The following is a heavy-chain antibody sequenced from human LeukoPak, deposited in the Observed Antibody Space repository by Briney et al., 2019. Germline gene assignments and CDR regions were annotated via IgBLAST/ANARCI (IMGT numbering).Heavy chain of an antibody. Sequence: SETLSLTCAVSGGSISGSSYFWGWIRQPPGKGLEWVGSIYYSGNTYYNPSLKSRVTISVDTSKNQFSLKLSSVTAADTAVYYCARLKEGIDYWGQGTLVTVSS. J-gene: IGHJ4*02. CDR2: IYYSGNT. V-gene: IGHV4-39*01. D-gene: IGHD3-10*01. CDR1: GGSISGSSYF. CDR3: ARLKEGIDY.